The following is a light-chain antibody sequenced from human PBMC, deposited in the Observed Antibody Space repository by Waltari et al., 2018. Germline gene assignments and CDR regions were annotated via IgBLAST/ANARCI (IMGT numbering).Light chain of an antibody. Sequence: QSLLTQPPSLSGAPGQRVTISCTGSSSNIGAGYDVHGYQQLPGTAPKLLIYGNSNRPSAVPARFSGSKSGTSASLAITVLQAEDEADYYCQSYDSSLSGYVFGTGTKVTVL. J-gene: IGLJ1*01. CDR1: SSNIGAGYD. CDR3: QSYDSSLSGYV. V-gene: IGLV1-40*01. CDR2: GNS.